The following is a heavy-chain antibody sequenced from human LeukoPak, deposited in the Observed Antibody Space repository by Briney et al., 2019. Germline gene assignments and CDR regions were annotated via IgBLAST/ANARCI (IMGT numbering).Heavy chain of an antibody. Sequence: ASVKVSCKTSGYTFTNYGIGWVRQAPGQGLEWMGWISGYNGNTNYAQKFQGRVTMTTDTSTSTAYMELRGLRSDDTAVYYCARGCGSTPCHLLDYWGQGTLVTVSS. CDR2: ISGYNGNT. V-gene: IGHV1-18*01. D-gene: IGHD2-2*01. CDR1: GYTFTNYG. CDR3: ARGCGSTPCHLLDY. J-gene: IGHJ4*02.